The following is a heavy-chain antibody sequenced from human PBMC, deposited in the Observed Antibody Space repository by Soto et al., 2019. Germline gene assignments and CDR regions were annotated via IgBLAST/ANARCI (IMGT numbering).Heavy chain of an antibody. D-gene: IGHD3-3*01. V-gene: IGHV3-30*18. CDR2: ISYDGSNK. CDR1: GFTFSSYG. CDR3: AKGSYDFWSGYYFDP. J-gene: IGHJ5*02. Sequence: GGSLRLSCAASGFTFSSYGMHWVRQAPGKGLEWVAVISYDGSNKYYADSVKGRFTISRDNSKNTLYLQMNSLRAEDTAVYYCAKGSYDFWSGYYFDPWGQGTLVTVSS.